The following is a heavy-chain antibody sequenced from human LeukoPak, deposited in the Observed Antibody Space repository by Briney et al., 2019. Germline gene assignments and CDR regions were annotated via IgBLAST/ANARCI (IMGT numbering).Heavy chain of an antibody. CDR1: GGSISSGDYY. V-gene: IGHV4-30-4*08. Sequence: SETLSLTCTVSGGSISSGDYYWSWIRQPPGKGLEWIGYIYYSGSTYYNPSLKSRVTTSVDTSKNQFSLKLSSVTAADTAVYYCARGDTGYSSSWYPAWGQGTLVTVSS. D-gene: IGHD6-13*01. CDR2: IYYSGST. J-gene: IGHJ5*02. CDR3: ARGDTGYSSSWYPA.